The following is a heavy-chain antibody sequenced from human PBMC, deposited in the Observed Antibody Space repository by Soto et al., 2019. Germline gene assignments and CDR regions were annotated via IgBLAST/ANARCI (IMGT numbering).Heavy chain of an antibody. D-gene: IGHD6-19*01. CDR1: GFTFSSYA. V-gene: IGHV3-23*01. CDR3: VKDGSSGWPYYYGMDV. Sequence: GCSLRLSCASSGFTFSSYAMSWFGQAPGKGLDWVSSISGSGGGTYYADSVKGRFTISRDNSKNTLYLQMSSLRPEDTAVYYCVKDGSSGWPYYYGMDVWGQGTTVTVSS. CDR2: ISGSGGGT. J-gene: IGHJ6*02.